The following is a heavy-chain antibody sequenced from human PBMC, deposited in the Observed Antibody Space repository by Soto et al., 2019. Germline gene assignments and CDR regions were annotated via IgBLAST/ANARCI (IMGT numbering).Heavy chain of an antibody. CDR3: ARALAVAGSLGGMDV. D-gene: IGHD6-19*01. CDR1: GFTCSSYE. V-gene: IGHV3-48*03. Sequence: GGSLRLSCAASGFTCSSYEMHWVRQAPGKGLECVSYISSSGSTIYYADSVKGRFTISRDNAKNSLYLQMSSLRAEDTAVYYCARALAVAGSLGGMDVWGQGTTVTVSS. CDR2: ISSSGSTI. J-gene: IGHJ6*02.